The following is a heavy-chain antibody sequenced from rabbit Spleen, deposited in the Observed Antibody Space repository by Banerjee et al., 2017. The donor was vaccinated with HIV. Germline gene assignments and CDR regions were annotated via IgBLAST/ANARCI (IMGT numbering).Heavy chain of an antibody. J-gene: IGHJ4*01. V-gene: IGHV1S45*01. CDR3: ARDIIGPNNVGAATL. D-gene: IGHD3-1*01. CDR2: INMVTGKS. CDR1: GVSFNDKDV. Sequence: QEQLVESGGGLVQPGGSLTLTCKASGVSFNDKDVMCWVRQAPGKGLEWITCINMVTGKSVYASWAKGRFIMSRTSSTTVTLQMTSLTAADTATYFCARDIIGPNNVGAATLWGPGTLVTVS.